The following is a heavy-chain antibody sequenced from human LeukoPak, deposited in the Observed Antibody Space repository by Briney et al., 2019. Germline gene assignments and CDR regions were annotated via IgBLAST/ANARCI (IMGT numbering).Heavy chain of an antibody. Sequence: RTSETLSLTCTVSGGSISSYYWSWIRQPPGKGLEWIGYIYYSGTTNYNPSLKSRVTISVDTSKNQSSLKLSSVTAADTAVYYCARGVYIAAAQYAYWGQGTLVTVSS. J-gene: IGHJ4*02. D-gene: IGHD6-13*01. CDR1: GGSISSYY. CDR3: ARGVYIAAAQYAY. CDR2: IYYSGTT. V-gene: IGHV4-59*01.